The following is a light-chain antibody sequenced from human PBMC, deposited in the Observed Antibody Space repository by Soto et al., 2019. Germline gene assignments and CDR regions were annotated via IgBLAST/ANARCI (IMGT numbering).Light chain of an antibody. V-gene: IGKV3D-15*01. Sequence: VMKQAPGSLSVSPGERATLSCRASQTVGSNLSWYQHRPGQGPRLLVYAASTRATGVPARFSGSGSETDFTLTISSLEPEDFAVYYCQQCLHWRNTFGQGTLLEIK. CDR1: QTVGSN. CDR3: QQCLHWRNT. CDR2: AAS. J-gene: IGKJ5*01.